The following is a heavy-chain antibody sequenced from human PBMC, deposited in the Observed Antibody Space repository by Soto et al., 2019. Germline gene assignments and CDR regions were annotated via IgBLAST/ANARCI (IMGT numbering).Heavy chain of an antibody. CDR3: VRDFFDSSDYTTNWFAP. CDR1: GHSICHIRLY. V-gene: IGHV4-39*01. J-gene: IGHJ5*02. Sequence: LSLTCRVHGHSICHIRLYWALLSQRPREGLEWIGSIYPTGNAYYNPSLKSRVTISVDTSKNQFSLKLTSVTAADAALYYCVRDFFDSSDYTTNWFAPWGQGTLVTV. D-gene: IGHD3-22*01. CDR2: IYPTGNA.